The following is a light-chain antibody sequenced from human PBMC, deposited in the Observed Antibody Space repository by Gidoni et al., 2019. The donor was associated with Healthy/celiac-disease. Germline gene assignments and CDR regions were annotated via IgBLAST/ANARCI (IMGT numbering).Light chain of an antibody. CDR3: QQRSNFIT. CDR2: DAS. CDR1: QSVSSY. V-gene: IGKV3-11*01. Sequence: EIVLTQSPATLSLSPGERATLSCRASQSVSSYLACYQQKPGQAPRLLIYDASNRATGIPARFSGSGSGTDFTLTISSLEPEDFAVYYCQQRSNFITFGQGTRLEIK. J-gene: IGKJ5*01.